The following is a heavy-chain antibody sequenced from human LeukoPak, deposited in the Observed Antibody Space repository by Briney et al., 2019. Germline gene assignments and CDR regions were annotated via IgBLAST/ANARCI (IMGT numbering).Heavy chain of an antibody. Sequence: GASVKVSCKASGYTFTSYYMHWVRQAPGQGLEWMGIINPSGGSTSYAQKFQGRVTMTRDTSTSTVYMELSSLRSEDTAVYYCAKTKFGDYALHAFDVWGQGTMVTVSS. V-gene: IGHV1-46*01. CDR1: GYTFTSYY. D-gene: IGHD4-17*01. CDR2: INPSGGST. J-gene: IGHJ3*01. CDR3: AKTKFGDYALHAFDV.